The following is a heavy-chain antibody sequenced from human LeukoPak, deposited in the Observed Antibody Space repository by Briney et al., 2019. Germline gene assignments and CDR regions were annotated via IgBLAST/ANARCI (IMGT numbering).Heavy chain of an antibody. CDR3: STYGDYGFDY. CDR1: GYNFTNYL. CDR2: IYPGYSDT. J-gene: IGHJ4*02. D-gene: IGHD4-17*01. V-gene: IGHV5-51*01. Sequence: GESLKISCKGSGYNFTNYLIGWVRQMPGKGLEWMGIIYPGYSDTRYSPSFQGQVTISADKSISTAYLHWSSLKASDTAMYYCSTYGDYGFDYWGQGTLVAVSS.